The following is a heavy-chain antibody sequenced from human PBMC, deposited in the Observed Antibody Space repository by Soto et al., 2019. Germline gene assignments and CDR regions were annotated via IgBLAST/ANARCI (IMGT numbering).Heavy chain of an antibody. CDR2: IDPSDSQT. CDR3: ARQIYEPDSGPNLQIYFES. Sequence: GESLKISCKGSGYSFAGYWITWVRQKPGKGLEWMGRIDPSDSQTYYSPSFRGHVTISVTKSITTVFLQWSSLRASDTAMYYWARQIYEPDSGPNLQIYFESLGQGTPVTVSS. D-gene: IGHD5-12*01. V-gene: IGHV5-10-1*01. CDR1: GYSFAGYW. J-gene: IGHJ4*02.